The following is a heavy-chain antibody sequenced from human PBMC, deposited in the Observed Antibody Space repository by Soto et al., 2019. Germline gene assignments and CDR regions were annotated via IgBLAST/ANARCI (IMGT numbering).Heavy chain of an antibody. Sequence: QVQLVESGGGVVQPGRSLRLSCAASGFTFSSYGMHWVRQAPGKGLEWVAVIWYDGSNKYYADSVKGRFTISRDNSKNKLYLQMNSLRAEDTAVYYWARDGDSSGWRYGGMDVWGQGTTVTVSS. J-gene: IGHJ6*02. V-gene: IGHV3-33*01. CDR2: IWYDGSNK. CDR1: GFTFSSYG. CDR3: ARDGDSSGWRYGGMDV. D-gene: IGHD6-19*01.